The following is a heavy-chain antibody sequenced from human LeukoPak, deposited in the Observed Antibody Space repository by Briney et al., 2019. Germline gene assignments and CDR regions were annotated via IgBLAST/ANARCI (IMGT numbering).Heavy chain of an antibody. V-gene: IGHV3-13*01. CDR1: GFTFSSSD. CDR3: ARDLMGIAYRGAFYY. D-gene: IGHD6-13*01. CDR2: IGTVGDT. J-gene: IGHJ4*02. Sequence: GGSLRLSCAASGFTFSSSDMHWVRQVIGKGLEWVSAIGTVGDTFYSDSVKGRFTISRDNAKNSLYLQMNSLRAGDTAVYYCARDLMGIAYRGAFYYWGQGTLSPSPQ.